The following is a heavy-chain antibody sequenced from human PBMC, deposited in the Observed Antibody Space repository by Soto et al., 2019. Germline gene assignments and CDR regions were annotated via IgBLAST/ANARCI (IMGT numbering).Heavy chain of an antibody. D-gene: IGHD3-22*01. J-gene: IGHJ4*02. V-gene: IGHV3-21*01. CDR2: ISSSSSYI. CDR1: GVTFRSYR. CDR3: ARGPSQWGSSGYYYFDY. Sequence: GEWLRLTSAASGVTFRSYRMNWVRQAPGKGLEWVSSISSSSSYIYYADSVKGRFTISRDNAKNSLYLQMNSLRAEDTAVYYCARGPSQWGSSGYYYFDYWGQGT.